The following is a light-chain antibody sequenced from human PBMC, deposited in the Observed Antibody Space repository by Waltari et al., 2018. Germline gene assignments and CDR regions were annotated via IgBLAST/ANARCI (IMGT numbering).Light chain of an antibody. V-gene: IGKV3-15*01. Sequence: EIVMTQSPATLSVSPGERATLSCRASQSVNSNLALYQQKPGQAPRLLIYGASTRATGIPARFGGSGSGTEFTLTISSMQSEDFAVYSCQQYNNWPLSFGQGTKLEIK. CDR2: GAS. CDR1: QSVNSN. CDR3: QQYNNWPLS. J-gene: IGKJ2*03.